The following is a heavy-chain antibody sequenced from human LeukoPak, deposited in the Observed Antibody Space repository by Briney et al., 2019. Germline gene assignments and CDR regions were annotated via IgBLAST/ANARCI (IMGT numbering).Heavy chain of an antibody. CDR2: IIPILGIA. CDR1: GGTFSSYA. V-gene: IGHV1-69*04. J-gene: IGHJ4*02. D-gene: IGHD3-9*01. Sequence: SVKVSCRASGGTFSSYAISWVRQAPGQGLEWMGRIIPILGIANYAQKFQGRVTITADKSTSTAYMELSSLRSEDTAVYYCATTPRNYDILTGHYVELGFDYWGQGTLVTVSS. CDR3: ATTPRNYDILTGHYVELGFDY.